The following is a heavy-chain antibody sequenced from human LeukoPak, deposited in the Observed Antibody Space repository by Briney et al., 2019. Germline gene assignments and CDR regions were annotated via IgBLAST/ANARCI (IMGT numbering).Heavy chain of an antibody. V-gene: IGHV4-4*07. D-gene: IGHD6-25*01. CDR2: IYTRGST. CDR3: AARAKNAAALDY. CDR1: GGSIGSYY. Sequence: SETLSLTCTVSGGSIGSYYWNWIRQPAGKGLEWIGRIYTRGSTNYNPSLMSRVTMSVDTSKNQFSLKLSSVTAADTAVYYCAARAKNAAALDYWGQGTLVTVSS. J-gene: IGHJ4*02.